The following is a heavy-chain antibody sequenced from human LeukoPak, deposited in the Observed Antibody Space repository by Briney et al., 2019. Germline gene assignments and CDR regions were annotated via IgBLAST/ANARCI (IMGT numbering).Heavy chain of an antibody. V-gene: IGHV3-21*01. CDR3: ARDQGEYFDWLLYTHGVN. CDR2: ISSSSSYI. CDR1: GFTFSNHD. D-gene: IGHD3-9*01. J-gene: IGHJ4*02. Sequence: PGGSLRLSCAASGFTFSNHDMDWVRQAPGKGLEWVSSISSSSSYIYYADSVKGRFTISRDNAKNSLYLQMNSLRAEDTAVYYCARDQGEYFDWLLYTHGVNWGQGTLVTVSS.